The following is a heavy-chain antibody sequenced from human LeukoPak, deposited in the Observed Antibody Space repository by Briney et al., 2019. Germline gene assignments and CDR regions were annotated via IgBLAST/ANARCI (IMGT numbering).Heavy chain of an antibody. CDR3: AKFRYSYGYDWFDP. D-gene: IGHD5-18*01. CDR1: GFTFSSYG. Sequence: GGSLRLSCAASGFTFSSYGMHWVRQAPGKGLEWVAVISYDGSNKYYADSVKGRFTISRDNSKNTLYLQMNSQRAEDTAVYYCAKFRYSYGYDWFDPWGQGTLVTVSS. J-gene: IGHJ5*02. CDR2: ISYDGSNK. V-gene: IGHV3-30*18.